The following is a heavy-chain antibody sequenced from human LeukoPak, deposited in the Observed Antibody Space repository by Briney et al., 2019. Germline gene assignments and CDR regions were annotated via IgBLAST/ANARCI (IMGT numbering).Heavy chain of an antibody. D-gene: IGHD3-3*01. J-gene: IGHJ4*02. CDR3: ARDRNDFWSGYSLDY. V-gene: IGHV4-4*07. Sequence: SETLSLXCTVSGGSISSYYWSWIRQPAGKVLEWIGRIYTSGSTNYNPSLESRVTMSVDTSKNQFSLKLSSVTAADTAVYYCARDRNDFWSGYSLDYWGQGTLVTVSS. CDR1: GGSISSYY. CDR2: IYTSGST.